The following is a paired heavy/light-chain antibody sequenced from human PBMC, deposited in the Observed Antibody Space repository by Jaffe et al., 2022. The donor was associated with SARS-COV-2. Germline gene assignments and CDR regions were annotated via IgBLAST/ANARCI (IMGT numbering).Heavy chain of an antibody. D-gene: IGHD3-10*01. CDR1: GFTFSDYY. J-gene: IGHJ6*04. Sequence: QVQLVESGGGLVKPGGSLRLSCAASGFTFSDYYMSWIRQAPGKGLEWVSYISSSGSTIYYADSVKGRFTISRDNAKNSLYLQMNSLRAEDTAVYYCARDRGMVRGPTDVWGKGTTVTVSS. CDR3: ARDRGMVRGPTDV. CDR2: ISSSGSTI. V-gene: IGHV3-11*01.
Light chain of an antibody. CDR1: QDISNY. V-gene: IGKV1-33*01. Sequence: DIQMTQSPSSLSASVGDRVTITCQASQDISNYLNWYQQKPGKAPKLLIYDASNLETGVPSRFSGSGSGTDFTFTISSLQPEDIATYYCQQYDNLPETFGQGTKLEIK. CDR2: DAS. CDR3: QQYDNLPET. J-gene: IGKJ2*01.